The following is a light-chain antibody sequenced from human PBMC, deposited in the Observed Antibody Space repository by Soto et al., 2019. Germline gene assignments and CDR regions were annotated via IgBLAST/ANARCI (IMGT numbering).Light chain of an antibody. J-gene: IGKJ5*01. CDR3: QQADSFPIT. V-gene: IGKV1-12*01. CDR2: AAF. Sequence: DIQMTQSRSSVSASVGYIVTISCRASEDINSRLAWYQQKPGNAPKLLIYAAFILQSGVPSRFSGYGSGTDFTLSISSLQPEDFATYYCQQADSFPITFGQGTRLEIK. CDR1: EDINSR.